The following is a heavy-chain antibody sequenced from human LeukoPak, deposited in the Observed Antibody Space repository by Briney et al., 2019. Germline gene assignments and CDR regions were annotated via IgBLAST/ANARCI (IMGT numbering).Heavy chain of an antibody. CDR3: ARRVGATYYFDY. CDR2: ISSGSNTI. J-gene: IGHJ4*02. D-gene: IGHD1-26*01. CDR1: GFTFNTYS. Sequence: GGSLRLSCAASGFTFNTYSMNWVRQAPGKGLEWISYISSGSNTIYYADSVKGRFTISRDNAKNSLYLQMNSVRAEDTAVYYCARRVGATYYFDYWGQGTLVTVSS. V-gene: IGHV3-48*01.